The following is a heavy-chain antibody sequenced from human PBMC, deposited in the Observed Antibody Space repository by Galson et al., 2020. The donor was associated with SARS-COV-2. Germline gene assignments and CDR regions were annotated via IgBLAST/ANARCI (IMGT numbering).Heavy chain of an antibody. D-gene: IGHD6-19*01. J-gene: IGHJ6*02. V-gene: IGHV3-53*01. Sequence: GESLKISCAASGFAVSDTYMSWIRQAPGKGLEWVALLYSGGSASYTGSVKGRFTISRDNSKNSLYLYMNSLRLEDTAVYYCARDPYSGGWTNYYYFGMDVWGQGTTVTVSS. CDR1: GFAVSDTY. CDR2: LYSGGSA. CDR3: ARDPYSGGWTNYYYFGMDV.